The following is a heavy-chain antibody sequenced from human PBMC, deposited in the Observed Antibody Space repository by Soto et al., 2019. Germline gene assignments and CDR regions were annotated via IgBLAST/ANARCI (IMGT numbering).Heavy chain of an antibody. Sequence: EVQLVESGGGLVQPGGSLRLSCAASGFTVSNNYMRWVRQAPGKGLEWVSLIYNGGATYYADSVKGRFTISRDNSKNTLYLQMNSLRAEDTAVYYCARDGTYNWVGGQGILVTVSS. V-gene: IGHV3-66*01. CDR2: IYNGGAT. CDR1: GFTVSNNY. J-gene: IGHJ4*02. D-gene: IGHD1-1*01. CDR3: ARDGTYNWV.